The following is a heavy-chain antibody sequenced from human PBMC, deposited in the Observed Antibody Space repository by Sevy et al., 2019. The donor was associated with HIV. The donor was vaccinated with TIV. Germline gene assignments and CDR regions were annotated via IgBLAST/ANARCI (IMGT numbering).Heavy chain of an antibody. V-gene: IGHV1-18*01. CDR2: ISAYNGNT. J-gene: IGHJ4*02. CDR1: GYTFTSYG. D-gene: IGHD3-22*01. CDR3: ARARSEMYYYDSSGYSYYFDY. Sequence: ASVEVSCKASGYTFTSYGISWVRQAPGQGLEWMGWISAYNGNTNYAQKLQGRVTMTTDTSTSTAYMELRSLRSDDTAVYYCARARSEMYYYDSSGYSYYFDYWGQGTLVTVSS.